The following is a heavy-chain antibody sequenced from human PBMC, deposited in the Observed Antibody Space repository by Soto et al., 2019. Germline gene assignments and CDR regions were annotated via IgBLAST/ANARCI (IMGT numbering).Heavy chain of an antibody. J-gene: IGHJ4*02. V-gene: IGHV4-30-2*01. CDR1: GGSISSGGYS. Sequence: QLQLQESGSGLVKPSQTLSLTCAVSGGSISSGGYSWSWMRQPPGKGLEWIGYIYHSGSTYYNPSLKSRVSIPVERSKNQFSLRLSSVTAAYTAVYYCARVPDYWGQGTLVTVSS. CDR3: ARVPDY. CDR2: IYHSGST.